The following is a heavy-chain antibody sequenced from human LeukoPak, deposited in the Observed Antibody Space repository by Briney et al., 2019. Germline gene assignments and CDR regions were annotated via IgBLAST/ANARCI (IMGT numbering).Heavy chain of an antibody. CDR1: GGSISSSSYY. V-gene: IGHV4-39*07. CDR2: IYYSGST. D-gene: IGHD5-18*01. Sequence: SETLSLTCTVSGGSISSSSYYWGWIRQPPGKGLEWIGSIYYSGSTYYNPSLKSRVTISVDTSKNQFSLKLSSVTAADTAVYYCAGILEPATAFDYWGQGTLVTVSS. CDR3: AGILEPATAFDY. J-gene: IGHJ4*02.